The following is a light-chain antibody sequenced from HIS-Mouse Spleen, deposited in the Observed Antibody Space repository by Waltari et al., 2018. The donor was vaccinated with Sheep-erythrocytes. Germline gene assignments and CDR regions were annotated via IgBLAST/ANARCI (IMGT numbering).Light chain of an antibody. Sequence: QSALTQPPSASGSPGQSVTIPCTGTSSDVGGYNYVSWYQQHPGKAPKLMIYGVSKGPSGVPDRFSGSKSGNTASLTVSGLQAEDEADYYCSSYAGSNNWVFGGGTKLTVL. V-gene: IGLV2-8*01. J-gene: IGLJ3*02. CDR1: SSDVGGYNY. CDR3: SSYAGSNNWV. CDR2: GVS.